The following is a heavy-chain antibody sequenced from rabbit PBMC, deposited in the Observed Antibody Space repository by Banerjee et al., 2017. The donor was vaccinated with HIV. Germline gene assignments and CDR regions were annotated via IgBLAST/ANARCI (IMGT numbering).Heavy chain of an antibody. V-gene: IGHV1S45*01. D-gene: IGHD6-1*01. CDR1: GFSFSSGYY. CDR2: IGTGTGTT. CDR3: ASAYSDIYFNL. J-gene: IGHJ4*01. Sequence: QEQLEESGGGLVKPGASLTLTCKASGFSFSSGYYLSWVRQAPGKGLEWIGCIGTGTGTTYYASWAKGRFTISKTSSTTVTLQMTSLTAADTATYFCASAYSDIYFNLWGQGTLVTVS.